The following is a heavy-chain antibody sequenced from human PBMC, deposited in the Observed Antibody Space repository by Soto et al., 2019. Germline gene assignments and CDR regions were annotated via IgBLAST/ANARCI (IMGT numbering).Heavy chain of an antibody. CDR1: GGSISSGGYY. Sequence: SETLSLTCTVSGGSISSGGYYWSWIRQHPGKGLEWIGYIYYSGSTYYNPSLKSRFTISVDTSKNQFSLKLSSVTAADTAVYYCARDSDYYDSSGYYNTHYYGMDVWGQGTTVTVSS. J-gene: IGHJ6*02. D-gene: IGHD3-22*01. CDR2: IYYSGST. V-gene: IGHV4-31*03. CDR3: ARDSDYYDSSGYYNTHYYGMDV.